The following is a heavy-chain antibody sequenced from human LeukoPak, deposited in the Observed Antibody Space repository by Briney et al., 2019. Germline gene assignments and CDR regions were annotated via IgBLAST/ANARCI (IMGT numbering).Heavy chain of an antibody. Sequence: SETPSLKCIVAGGSITNYYWSWIRQPPGKGLEWIGYIYYSGSTKYNPSLKSRVTISVDTSNNQSSLGLSSVTAADTAVYYCARDPFGSNAFDIWGQGTVVAVSS. CDR1: GGSITNYY. CDR2: IYYSGST. V-gene: IGHV4-59*01. CDR3: ARDPFGSNAFDI. D-gene: IGHD3-10*01. J-gene: IGHJ3*02.